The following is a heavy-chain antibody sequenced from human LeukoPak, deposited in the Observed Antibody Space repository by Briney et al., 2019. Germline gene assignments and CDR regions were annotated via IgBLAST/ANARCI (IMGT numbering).Heavy chain of an antibody. CDR2: ISGSGGST. Sequence: PGGSLRLSCAASGFTFSSYAMSWVRQAPGKGLEWVSAISGSGGSTYYADSVKGRFTISRDNSKNTLYLQMNSLRAEDTAVYYYAKTRRSWDIVVVPAAGHYYGMDVWGQGTTVIVSS. CDR1: GFTFSSYA. V-gene: IGHV3-23*01. D-gene: IGHD2-2*01. CDR3: AKTRRSWDIVVVPAAGHYYGMDV. J-gene: IGHJ6*02.